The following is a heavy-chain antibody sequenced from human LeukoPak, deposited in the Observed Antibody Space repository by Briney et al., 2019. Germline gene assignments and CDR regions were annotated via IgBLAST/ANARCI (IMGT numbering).Heavy chain of an antibody. J-gene: IGHJ4*02. Sequence: PGGSLRLSCAASGFTFSSYSMNWVRQAPGKGLEWVSSISSSSSYIYYADSVKGRFTISRDNAKNSLYLQMNSLRAEDTAVYYCARGNGITGLIDYWGQGTLVTVSS. D-gene: IGHD1-20*01. CDR1: GFTFSSYS. CDR3: ARGNGITGLIDY. CDR2: ISSSSSYI. V-gene: IGHV3-21*01.